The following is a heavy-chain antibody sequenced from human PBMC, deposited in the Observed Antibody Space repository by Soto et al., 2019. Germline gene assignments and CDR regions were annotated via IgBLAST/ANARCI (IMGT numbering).Heavy chain of an antibody. Sequence: SETLSLTCTVSGGSISNVYWSWIRQPPGKGLEWIGYIYNSGSTNYNPSLKSQVTISVDTSKNQFSLKLSSVTAADTAIYYCARESRYCSNTNCYHWFDPWGQGTVVTVS. CDR3: ARESRYCSNTNCYHWFDP. D-gene: IGHD2-2*01. V-gene: IGHV4-59*01. CDR1: GGSISNVY. J-gene: IGHJ5*02. CDR2: IYNSGST.